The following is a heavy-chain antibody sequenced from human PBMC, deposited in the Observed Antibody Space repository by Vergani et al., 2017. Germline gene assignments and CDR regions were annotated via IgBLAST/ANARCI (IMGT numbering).Heavy chain of an antibody. CDR2: IYYSGST. V-gene: IGHV4-59*01. J-gene: IGHJ6*03. CDR3: ARGRYSSSWYGYYYYYMDV. D-gene: IGHD6-13*01. Sequence: QVQLQESGPGLVKPSETLSLTCTVSGGSISRYYWSWIRQPPGKGLEWIGYIYYSGSTNYNPSLKSRVTISVDTSKNQFSLKLSSVTAADTAVYYCARGRYSSSWYGYYYYYMDVWGKGTTVTVSS. CDR1: GGSISRYY.